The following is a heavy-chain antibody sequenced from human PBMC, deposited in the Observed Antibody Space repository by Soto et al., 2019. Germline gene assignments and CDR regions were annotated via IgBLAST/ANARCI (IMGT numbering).Heavy chain of an antibody. J-gene: IGHJ3*02. V-gene: IGHV4-59*01. D-gene: IGHD5-12*01. CDR1: GGSISSYY. CDR3: AGNLEMATHGDDAFDI. CDR2: IYYSGST. Sequence: QVQLQESGPGLVKPSETLSLTCTVSGGSISSYYWSWIRQPPGKGLEWIGYIYYSGSTNYNPSLKSRVTISVDTSKNQFSLKLSSVTAADTAVYYCAGNLEMATHGDDAFDIWGQGTMVTVSS.